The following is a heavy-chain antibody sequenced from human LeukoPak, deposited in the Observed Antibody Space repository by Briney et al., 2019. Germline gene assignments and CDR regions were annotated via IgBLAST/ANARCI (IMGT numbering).Heavy chain of an antibody. CDR2: ISGSGGST. Sequence: PGGSLRLSCAASGFTFSSYAMSWVRQAPGKGLEWVSAISGSGGSTYYADSVKGRFTISRDNSKSTLYLQMNSLRAEDTAVYYCAKHFTRSRTALDYWGQGTLVTVSS. D-gene: IGHD3-10*01. J-gene: IGHJ4*02. CDR3: AKHFTRSRTALDY. V-gene: IGHV3-23*01. CDR1: GFTFSSYA.